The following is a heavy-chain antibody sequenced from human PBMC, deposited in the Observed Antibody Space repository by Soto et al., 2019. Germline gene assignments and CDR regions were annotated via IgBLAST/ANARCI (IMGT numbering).Heavy chain of an antibody. CDR2: IYYSGST. J-gene: IGHJ3*02. D-gene: IGHD3-16*01. CDR3: ARRWGEAFDI. CDR1: GGSTSSYY. Sequence: SXTLSLTCTVSGGSTSSYYWSCIRQPPGKGLEWIGYIYYSGSTNYNPSLKSRVTISVDTSKNQFSLKLSSVTAADTAVYYCARRWGEAFDIWGQGTMVTVSS. V-gene: IGHV4-59*08.